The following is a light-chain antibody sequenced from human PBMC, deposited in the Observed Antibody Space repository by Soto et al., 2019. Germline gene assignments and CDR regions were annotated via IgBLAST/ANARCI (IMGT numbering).Light chain of an antibody. V-gene: IGKV3-20*01. J-gene: IGKJ4*01. CDR2: GAS. CDR3: QQYGSSPPLT. CDR1: QNISTN. Sequence: DIVMTQSPASLSVSPGERATLSCRASQNISTNVAWYQQKPGQAPRLLIYGASSRATGIPDRFSGSGSGTDFTLTISRLEPEDFAVYYCQQYGSSPPLTFGGGTKV.